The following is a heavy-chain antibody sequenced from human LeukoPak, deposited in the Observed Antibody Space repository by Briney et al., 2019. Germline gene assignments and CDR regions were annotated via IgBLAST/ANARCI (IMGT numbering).Heavy chain of an antibody. V-gene: IGHV1-46*01. CDR2: INPSGGST. Sequence: PVASVKLSCKASGYTFTSYYMHWVRQAPGQGLEWMGVINPSGGSTSYAQKFQGRVTMTRDTSTSTVYMELSSLRSEDTAVYYCGSGGSDNGYEFEPWGQGTLVTVCS. CDR1: GYTFTSYY. D-gene: IGHD5-12*01. J-gene: IGHJ5*02. CDR3: GSGGSDNGYEFEP.